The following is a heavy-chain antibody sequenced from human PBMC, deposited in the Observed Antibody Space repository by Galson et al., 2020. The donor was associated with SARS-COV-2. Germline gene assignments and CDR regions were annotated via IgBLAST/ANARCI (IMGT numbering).Heavy chain of an antibody. CDR3: ARDKNDYVWGSYPPDY. J-gene: IGHJ4*02. CDR1: GFTFSSYG. Sequence: GESLKISCAASGFTFSSYGMHWVRQAPGKGLEWVAVIWYDGSNKYYADSVKGRFTISRDNAKNSLYLQMNSLRAEDTAVYYCARDKNDYVWGSYPPDYWGQGTLVTVSS. CDR2: IWYDGSNK. V-gene: IGHV3-33*01. D-gene: IGHD3-16*02.